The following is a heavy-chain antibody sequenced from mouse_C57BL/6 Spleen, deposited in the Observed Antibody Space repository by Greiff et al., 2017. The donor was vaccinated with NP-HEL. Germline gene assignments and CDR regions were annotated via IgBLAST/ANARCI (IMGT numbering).Heavy chain of an antibody. Sequence: EVQLQQSGPELVKPGASVKISCKASGYTFTDYYMNWVKQSHGKSLEWIGDINPNNGGTSYNQKFKGKATLTVDKSSSTAYMELRSLTSEDSAVYYCANGDYAVDWGQGTLVTVSA. D-gene: IGHD2-4*01. V-gene: IGHV1-26*01. CDR2: INPNNGGT. CDR1: GYTFTDYY. J-gene: IGHJ3*01. CDR3: ANGDYAVD.